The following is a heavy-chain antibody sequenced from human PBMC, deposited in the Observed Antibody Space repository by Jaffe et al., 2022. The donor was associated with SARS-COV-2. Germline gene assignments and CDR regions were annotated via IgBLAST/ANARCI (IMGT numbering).Heavy chain of an antibody. Sequence: EVQLLESGGGLVQPGGSLRLSCAASGFTFSSYAMSWVRQAPGKGLEWVSAISGSGGSTYYADSVKGRFTISRDNSKNTLYLQMNSLRAEDTAVYYCAKDHCTLCFLEWTIEPLYGMDVWGQGTTVTVSS. V-gene: IGHV3-23*01. D-gene: IGHD3-3*01. J-gene: IGHJ6*02. CDR3: AKDHCTLCFLEWTIEPLYGMDV. CDR1: GFTFSSYA. CDR2: ISGSGGST.